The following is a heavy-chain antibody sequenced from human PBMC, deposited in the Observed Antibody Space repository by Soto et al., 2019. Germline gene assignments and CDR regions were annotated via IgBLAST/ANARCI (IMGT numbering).Heavy chain of an antibody. Sequence: QVQLVESGGGVVQPGRSLRLSCAASGFTFSSYAMHWVRQAPGKGLEWVAVISYDGSNKYYADSVKGRFTISRDNSQNPRYLQMNSLRAEDTAVYYCARDFPSGYDYLGAFDIWGQGTMVTVSS. V-gene: IGHV3-30-3*01. CDR1: GFTFSSYA. J-gene: IGHJ3*02. CDR2: ISYDGSNK. CDR3: ARDFPSGYDYLGAFDI. D-gene: IGHD5-12*01.